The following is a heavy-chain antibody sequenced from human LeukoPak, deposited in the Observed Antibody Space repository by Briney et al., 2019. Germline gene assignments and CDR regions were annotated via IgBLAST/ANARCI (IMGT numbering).Heavy chain of an antibody. CDR3: ARGGSGSYYSGY. Sequence: GGSLTLSCAASGFTFSNYYMRWIRQAPGKGLEWISYISRSVSPIYYADSVKGRFTISRDNAKNSLYLQMNSLSAEDTAVYYCARGGSGSYYSGYWGQGTLVTVSS. V-gene: IGHV3-11*01. J-gene: IGHJ4*02. D-gene: IGHD1-26*01. CDR1: GFTFSNYY. CDR2: ISRSVSPI.